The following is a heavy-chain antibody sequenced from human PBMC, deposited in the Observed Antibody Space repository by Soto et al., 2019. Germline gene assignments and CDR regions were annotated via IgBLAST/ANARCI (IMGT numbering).Heavy chain of an antibody. V-gene: IGHV1-3*01. J-gene: IGHJ5*02. CDR1: GYTFTSYA. CDR2: INAGNGNT. Sequence: GASVKVSCKASGYTFTSYAMHWVRQAPGQRLEWMGWINAGNGNTKYSQKFQGRVTITRDTSASTAYMELSSLRSEDTAVYYCARGWGSSSWYLGWFDPWGQGTLVTVSS. CDR3: ARGWGSSSWYLGWFDP. D-gene: IGHD6-13*01.